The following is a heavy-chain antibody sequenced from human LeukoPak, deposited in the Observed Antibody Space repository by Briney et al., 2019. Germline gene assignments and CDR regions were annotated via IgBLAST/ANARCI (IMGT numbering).Heavy chain of an antibody. CDR3: ARGIAVVPSNYYYYYMDV. D-gene: IGHD3-10*01. CDR1: GGSISSGSYY. CDR2: IYTSGST. Sequence: PSETLSLTCTVSGGSISSGSYYWSWIRQPAGKGLEGIGRIYTSGSTNYNPSLKSRVTISVDTSKNQFSLKLSSVTAADTAVYYCARGIAVVPSNYYYYYMDVWGKGTTVTVSS. V-gene: IGHV4-61*02. J-gene: IGHJ6*03.